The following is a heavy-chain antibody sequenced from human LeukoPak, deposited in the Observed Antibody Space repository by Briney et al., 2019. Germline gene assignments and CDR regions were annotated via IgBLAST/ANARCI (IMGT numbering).Heavy chain of an antibody. J-gene: IGHJ4*02. CDR1: GFTFSRYS. V-gene: IGHV3-48*02. D-gene: IGHD4-23*01. CDR3: ARVASGGSSAGFIDY. CDR2: ISNIGTII. Sequence: GGSLRLSCAASGFTFSRYSMNWVRQAPGKGLEWVSYISNIGTIIYYADSVKGRFTISRDSAKNSLYLQMNSLRDEDTAVYYCARVASGGSSAGFIDYWGQGTLVTVSS.